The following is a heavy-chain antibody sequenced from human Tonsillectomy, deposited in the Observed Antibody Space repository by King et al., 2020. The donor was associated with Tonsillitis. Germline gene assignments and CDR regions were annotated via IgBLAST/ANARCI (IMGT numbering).Heavy chain of an antibody. CDR1: GGSISSYY. D-gene: IGHD3-22*01. V-gene: IGHV4-59*01. Sequence: VQLQESGPGLVKPSETLSLTCTVSGGSISSYYWSWIRQPPGKGLEWIGYIYYSGRTNYNPSLKSLVTISVDTSKNPFSLKLSSVPAADTAVYYFARFYYDSSDYYYGFDYWGQGTLVTVSS. CDR3: ARFYYDSSDYYYGFDY. J-gene: IGHJ4*02. CDR2: IYYSGRT.